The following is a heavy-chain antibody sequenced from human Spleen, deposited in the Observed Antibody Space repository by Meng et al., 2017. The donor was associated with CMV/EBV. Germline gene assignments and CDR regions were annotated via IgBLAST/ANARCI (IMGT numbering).Heavy chain of an antibody. Sequence: GESLKISCAASGFTFSSYSMNWVRQAPGKGLEWVSSISSSSSYIYYADSVKGRFTISRDNAKNTLYLQMDSLRAEDTGIYYCANHLWSGDYTDYWGQGTLVTVSS. CDR2: ISSSSSYI. V-gene: IGHV3-21*01. CDR3: ANHLWSGDYTDY. D-gene: IGHD3-3*02. J-gene: IGHJ4*02. CDR1: GFTFSSYS.